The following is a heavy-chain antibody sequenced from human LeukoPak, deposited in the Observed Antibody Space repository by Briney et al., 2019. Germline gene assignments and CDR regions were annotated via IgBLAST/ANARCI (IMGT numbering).Heavy chain of an antibody. J-gene: IGHJ3*02. Sequence: SETLSLTCTVSGDSISSGDYYWSWMRQPAGKALEWIGRISSSGSTNYNPSLKSRVTISVDTSKNQFSLKLSSVTAADTAVYFCARGPYSYDSSGALDIWGQGTMVTVSS. CDR3: ARGPYSYDSSGALDI. V-gene: IGHV4-61*02. D-gene: IGHD3-22*01. CDR1: GDSISSGDYY. CDR2: ISSSGST.